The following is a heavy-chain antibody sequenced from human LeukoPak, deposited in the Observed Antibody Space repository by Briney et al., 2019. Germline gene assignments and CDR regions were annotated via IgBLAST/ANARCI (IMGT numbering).Heavy chain of an antibody. CDR2: ISGSGGST. J-gene: IGHJ4*02. Sequence: GGSLRLSCAAPGFTFSTNWMSWVRQAPGRGLKWVSAISGSGGSTYYADSVKGRFTISRDNSKNTLYLQMNSLRAEDTAVYYCASTENYYDSSGYYYVGWGFDYWGQGTLVTVSS. V-gene: IGHV3-23*01. D-gene: IGHD3-22*01. CDR1: GFTFSTNW. CDR3: ASTENYYDSSGYYYVGWGFDY.